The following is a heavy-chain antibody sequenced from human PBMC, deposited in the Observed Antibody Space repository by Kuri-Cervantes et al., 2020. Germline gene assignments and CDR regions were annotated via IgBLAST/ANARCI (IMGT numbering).Heavy chain of an antibody. V-gene: IGHV1-2*04. CDR1: GYSFTGHY. CDR3: ARVVAATDNWFDP. J-gene: IGHJ5*02. Sequence: ASVKVSCKASGYSFTGHYMHWVRQAPGHGLEWMGWVDPNSGGTNYAQKFQGWVTMTRDPSINTAYMELSSLRSEDTAVYYCARVVAATDNWFDPWGQGTLVTVSS. CDR2: VDPNSGGT. D-gene: IGHD2-15*01.